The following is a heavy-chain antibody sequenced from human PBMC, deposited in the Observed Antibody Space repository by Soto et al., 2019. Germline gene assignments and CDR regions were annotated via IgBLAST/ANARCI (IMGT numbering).Heavy chain of an antibody. J-gene: IGHJ4*02. CDR2: ISSSGGSP. CDR3: ANLAVVSGGYLSDY. CDR1: GFTFSTYA. V-gene: IGHV3-23*01. D-gene: IGHD3-22*01. Sequence: EVQLLESGGGLVQPGGSLRLSCAASGFTFSTYAMSWVRQAPGKGLEWVSAISSSGGSPYYADSVKGRFTISRDNSKNTLYLQMNCLRAEDTAVYYCANLAVVSGGYLSDYWGQGTLVTVSS.